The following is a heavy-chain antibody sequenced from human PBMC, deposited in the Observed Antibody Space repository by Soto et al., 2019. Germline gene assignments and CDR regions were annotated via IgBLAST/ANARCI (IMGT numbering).Heavy chain of an antibody. Sequence: GGSLRLSCAASGFTFSDYYMSWIRQAAGKGLEWVSYMSGSSRYTNYADSVKGRFTISRDNAKNSLHLQMNSLRAEDTAVYYCTRDASRDSSARGWFDPWGPGTLVTVSS. CDR1: GFTFSDYY. CDR3: TRDASRDSSARGWFDP. J-gene: IGHJ5*02. V-gene: IGHV3-11*06. D-gene: IGHD6-13*01. CDR2: MSGSSRYT.